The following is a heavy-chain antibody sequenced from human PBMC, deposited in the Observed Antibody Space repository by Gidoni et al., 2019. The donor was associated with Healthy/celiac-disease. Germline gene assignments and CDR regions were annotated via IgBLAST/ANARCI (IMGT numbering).Heavy chain of an antibody. CDR2: IYRGGST. CDR1: GFTVSSNY. CDR3: ARVLYGDYSGAFDI. V-gene: IGHV3-66*01. Sequence: EVQLVESGGGLVQPGGSLSLSCAASGFTVSSNYMSWVRQAPGKGLEWVSVIYRGGSTYYADSVKGRFTISRDNSKNTLYLQMNSLRAEDTAVYYCARVLYGDYSGAFDIWGQGTMVTVSS. J-gene: IGHJ3*02. D-gene: IGHD4-17*01.